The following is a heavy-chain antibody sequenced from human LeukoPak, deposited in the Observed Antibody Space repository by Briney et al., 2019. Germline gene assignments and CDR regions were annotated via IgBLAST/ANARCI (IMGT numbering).Heavy chain of an antibody. CDR1: GFTFSSYA. Sequence: GGSLRLSCGASGFTFSSYAMSWVRQAPGKGLEWVSAISGSGGSTYYADSVKGRFTISRDNSKNTLYLQMNSLRAEDTAVYYCATSLLAPDNFDYWGQGTLVTISS. CDR2: ISGSGGST. J-gene: IGHJ4*02. V-gene: IGHV3-23*01. CDR3: ATSLLAPDNFDY. D-gene: IGHD3-10*01.